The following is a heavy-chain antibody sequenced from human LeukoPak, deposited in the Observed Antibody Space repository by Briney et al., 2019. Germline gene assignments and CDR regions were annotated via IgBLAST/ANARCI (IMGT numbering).Heavy chain of an antibody. V-gene: IGHV4-31*03. Sequence: SQTLSLTCTVSGGTISSGGYYWSWIRQHPGKGLEWIGYIYYSGSTYYNPSLKSRVTISVDTSKNQFSLKLSSVTAADTAVYYCARSSPPDSSGYYLAYNWFDPWGQGTLVTVSS. J-gene: IGHJ5*02. CDR1: GGTISSGGYY. D-gene: IGHD3-22*01. CDR2: IYYSGST. CDR3: ARSSPPDSSGYYLAYNWFDP.